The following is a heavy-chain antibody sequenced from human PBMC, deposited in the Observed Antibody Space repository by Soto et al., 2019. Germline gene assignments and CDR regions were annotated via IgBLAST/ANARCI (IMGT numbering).Heavy chain of an antibody. D-gene: IGHD2-15*01. V-gene: IGHV3-30-3*01. CDR3: ARGALTVAAHRYYYYGMDV. CDR1: GFTFSSYA. CDR2: ISYDGSNK. Sequence: GGSLRLSCAASGFTFSSYAMHWVRQAPGKGLEWVAVISYDGSNKYYADSVKGRFTISRDNSKNTLYLQMNSLRAEDTAVYYCARGALTVAAHRYYYYGMDVWGQGTTVTVSS. J-gene: IGHJ6*02.